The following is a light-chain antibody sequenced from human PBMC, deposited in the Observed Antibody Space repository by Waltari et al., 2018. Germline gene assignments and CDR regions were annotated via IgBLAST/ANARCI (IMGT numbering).Light chain of an antibody. CDR2: GGS. V-gene: IGKV2-40*01. J-gene: IGKJ2*03. CDR1: QSLLHSNGNTY. CDR3: VQAIAFPYS. Sequence: DIVMTQTPLYLPITHGEPASISCRSSQSLLHSNGNTYLHWYLQKPGQSPQLLIYGGSNRASGVPDRFSGSGSGTDFTLKISKVEAEDVGVYYCVQAIAFPYSFGQGTKVEIK.